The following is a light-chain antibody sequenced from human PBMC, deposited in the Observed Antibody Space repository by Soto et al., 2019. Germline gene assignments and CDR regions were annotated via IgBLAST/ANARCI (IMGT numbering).Light chain of an antibody. CDR1: QSLSIY. Sequence: EVVLTQSPATLSLSPGERATLSCRASQSLSIYLAWYQQKPGQAPRLLIYDSSNRSTGVPDRFSGSGSGTVFTHTISSLEPEDFAVYYCQQRYNWPPLTFGGGTRVEIK. CDR2: DSS. V-gene: IGKV3-11*01. J-gene: IGKJ4*01. CDR3: QQRYNWPPLT.